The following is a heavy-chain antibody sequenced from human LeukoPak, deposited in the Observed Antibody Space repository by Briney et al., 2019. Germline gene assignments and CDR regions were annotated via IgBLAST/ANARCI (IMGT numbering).Heavy chain of an antibody. V-gene: IGHV4-39*07. CDR1: GVSISSSSYY. CDR2: IYYSGST. J-gene: IGHJ4*02. Sequence: SETLSLTCTVSGVSISSSSYYWGWIRQPPGKGLEWIASIYYSGSTYYNPSLKSRATISVDTSKNQFSLKLSSVTAADTAVYYCASSYYDILTGQSPFDYWGQGTLVTVSS. D-gene: IGHD3-9*01. CDR3: ASSYYDILTGQSPFDY.